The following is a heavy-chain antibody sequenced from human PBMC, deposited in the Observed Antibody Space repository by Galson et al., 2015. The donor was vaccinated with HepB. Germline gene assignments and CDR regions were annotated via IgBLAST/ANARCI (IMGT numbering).Heavy chain of an antibody. V-gene: IGHV3-11*06. CDR2: ISSSSTYT. Sequence: SLRLSCAASGFTFSDYYMSWIRQAPGKGLEWVSYISSSSTYTNYADSVKVRFTISRDNAKKYLYLQVKSLSAEDTAVYYCARVADADYGDHSHFDYWGQGTLVTVSS. CDR3: ARVADADYGDHSHFDY. CDR1: GFTFSDYY. D-gene: IGHD4-17*01. J-gene: IGHJ4*02.